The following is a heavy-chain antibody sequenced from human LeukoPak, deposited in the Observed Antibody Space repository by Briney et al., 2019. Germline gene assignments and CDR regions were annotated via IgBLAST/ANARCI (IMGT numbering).Heavy chain of an antibody. CDR1: GYTFTGYY. CDR2: INPNSVGT. Sequence: ASVKVSCKASGYTFTGYYMHWVRQAPGQGVEWMGWINPNSVGTNYAQKFQGRVTMTRDTSINTAYLDLSRLRSDDTAVYYCARVVVRDANNYKDYWGQGTLVTVSS. CDR3: ARVVVRDANNYKDY. D-gene: IGHD5-24*01. J-gene: IGHJ4*02. V-gene: IGHV1-2*02.